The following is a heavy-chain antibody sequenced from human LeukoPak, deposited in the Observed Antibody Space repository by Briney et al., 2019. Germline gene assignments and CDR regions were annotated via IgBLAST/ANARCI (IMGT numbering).Heavy chain of an antibody. J-gene: IGHJ4*02. V-gene: IGHV3-64*01. CDR3: ARGGGAGVSFKGDY. CDR1: GFTFSSYA. CDR2: ISGNGDST. Sequence: GGSLRLSCAASGFTFSSYALHWVRQAPGKGLEYVSAISGNGDSTYYVKSVQGRFTISRDNSKNTLYVQMVSLRREVIVVDYWARGGGAGVSFKGDYWGQGTLVAVSS. D-gene: IGHD6-13*01.